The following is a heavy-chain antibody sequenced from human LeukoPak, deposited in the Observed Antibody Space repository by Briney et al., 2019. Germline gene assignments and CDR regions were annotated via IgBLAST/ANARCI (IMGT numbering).Heavy chain of an antibody. CDR3: ARDEPVDTAMKYYYYYGMDV. J-gene: IGHJ6*02. D-gene: IGHD5-18*01. Sequence: ASVKVSCKASGYTFTGYYMHWVRQAPGQGLEWMGWINPNSGGTNYAQKFQGRVTMTRDTSISTAYMELSRLRSDDTAVYYCARDEPVDTAMKYYYYYGMDVWGQGTTVTVSS. CDR1: GYTFTGYY. CDR2: INPNSGGT. V-gene: IGHV1-2*02.